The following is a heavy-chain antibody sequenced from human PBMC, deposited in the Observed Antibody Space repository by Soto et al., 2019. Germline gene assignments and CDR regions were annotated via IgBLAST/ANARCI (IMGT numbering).Heavy chain of an antibody. CDR2: INPDNGNT. V-gene: IGHV1-3*01. CDR3: ARGIATGQLDP. D-gene: IGHD2-15*01. CDR1: GYTFTSYA. Sequence: ASVKVSCKASGYTFTSYAMHWVRQAPGQRLEWMGWINPDNGNTKSSRKFQDRVIITRDTSASTAYMDLSSLRSEDTAVYYCARGIATGQLDPWGQGTLVTVSS. J-gene: IGHJ5*02.